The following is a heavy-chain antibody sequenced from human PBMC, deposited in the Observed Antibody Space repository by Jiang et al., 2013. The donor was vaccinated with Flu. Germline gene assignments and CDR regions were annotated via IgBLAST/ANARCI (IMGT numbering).Heavy chain of an antibody. Sequence: KASGYTFTSYAMNWVRQAPGQGLEWMGWINTNTGNPTYAQGFTGRFVFSLDTSVSTAYLQICSLKAEDTAVYYCARDPTPLPNYYDFWSGYLSVGWFDPWGQGTLVTVSS. D-gene: IGHD3-3*01. CDR2: INTNTGNP. CDR3: ARDPTPLPNYYDFWSGYLSVGWFDP. CDR1: GYTFTSYA. J-gene: IGHJ5*02. V-gene: IGHV7-4-1*01.